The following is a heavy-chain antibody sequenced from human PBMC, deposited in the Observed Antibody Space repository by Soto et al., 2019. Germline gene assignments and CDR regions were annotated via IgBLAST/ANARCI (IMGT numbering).Heavy chain of an antibody. CDR2: IYSGGST. J-gene: IGHJ4*02. CDR1: GFTVSSNY. Sequence: EVQLVESGGGLVQPGGSLRLSCAASGFTVSSNYMSWVRQAPGKGLEWVSVIYSGGSTYYADSVKGRFTISRHNSKNTLYLQMNSLRAEDTAVYYCARSYYDFWSGYYSGYYFDYWGQGTLVTVSS. D-gene: IGHD3-3*01. V-gene: IGHV3-53*04. CDR3: ARSYYDFWSGYYSGYYFDY.